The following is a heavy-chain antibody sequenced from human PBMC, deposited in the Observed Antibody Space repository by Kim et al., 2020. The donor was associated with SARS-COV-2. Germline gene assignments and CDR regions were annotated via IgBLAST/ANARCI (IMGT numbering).Heavy chain of an antibody. Sequence: ASVKVSCKASGYTFTSYAMHWVRQAPGQRLEWMGWINAGNGNTKYSQKFQGRVTITRDTSASTAYMELSSLRSEDTAVYYCARGLFRITMVRGGDWFGPWGQGTLVTVSS. V-gene: IGHV1-3*01. CDR2: INAGNGNT. CDR3: ARGLFRITMVRGGDWFGP. J-gene: IGHJ5*02. D-gene: IGHD3-10*01. CDR1: GYTFTSYA.